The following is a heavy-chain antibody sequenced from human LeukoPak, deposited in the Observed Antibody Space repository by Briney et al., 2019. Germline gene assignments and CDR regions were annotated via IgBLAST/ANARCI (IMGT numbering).Heavy chain of an antibody. D-gene: IGHD1-7*01. CDR2: INHSGRN. CDR1: GGSFSGYY. CDR3: ARATGTKVPPGY. Sequence: SETLSLTCAVYGGSFSGYYWSWIRQPPGKGLEWIGEINHSGRNNYNPSLKSRVTISVDTSKNQFSLKLSSVTAADTAVYYCARATGTKVPPGYWGQGTLVTISS. V-gene: IGHV4-34*01. J-gene: IGHJ4*02.